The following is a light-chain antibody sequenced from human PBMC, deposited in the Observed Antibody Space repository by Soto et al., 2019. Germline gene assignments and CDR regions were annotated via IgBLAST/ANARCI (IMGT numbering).Light chain of an antibody. CDR3: SSYTLRNTLVL. CDR2: EVS. V-gene: IGLV2-14*01. CDR1: SSDVGGYNF. J-gene: IGLJ3*02. Sequence: QSVLTQPASVSESPGQSITISCTGTSSDVGGYNFVSWYQQHPGKAPRLIIYEVSSRPSGVSYRFSGSKSGNTASLTISGLQAEDEADYYCSSYTLRNTLVLFGGGTKVTVL.